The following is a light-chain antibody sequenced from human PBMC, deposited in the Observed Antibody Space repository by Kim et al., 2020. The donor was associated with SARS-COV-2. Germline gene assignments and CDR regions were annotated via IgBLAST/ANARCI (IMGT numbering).Light chain of an antibody. CDR1: SSDVGSHTS. V-gene: IGLV2-14*04. CDR2: DVN. Sequence: GQSITISCTGTSSDVGSHTSVSWFQQHPDKAPKLIIYDVNKRPSGVSNRFSGSKSGNTASLTISGLQAEHEADYYCSSYTASDTYVFGTGTKVTVL. J-gene: IGLJ1*01. CDR3: SSYTASDTYV.